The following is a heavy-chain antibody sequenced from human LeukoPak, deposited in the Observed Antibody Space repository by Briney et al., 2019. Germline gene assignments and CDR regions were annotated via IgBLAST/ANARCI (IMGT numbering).Heavy chain of an antibody. CDR2: ISYTGST. V-gene: IGHV4-59*01. CDR3: ARAVTGTSPLGY. CDR1: GGSISSYY. J-gene: IGHJ4*02. Sequence: SEPLSLPCTVSGGSISSYYWSWIRQPPGKGLEWIGYISYTGSTNYNPSLQSRVTMSVDMSKNQLSLKLSSVTAADTAVYFCARAVTGTSPLGYWGQGALVTVSS. D-gene: IGHD6-19*01.